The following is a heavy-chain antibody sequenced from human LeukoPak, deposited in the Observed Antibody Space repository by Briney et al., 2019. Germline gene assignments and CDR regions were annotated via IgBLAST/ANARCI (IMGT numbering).Heavy chain of an antibody. CDR1: GFTVSGKY. Sequence: GGSLRLSCAASGFTVSGKYMGWVRQAPGKGLEWVSVIYSGGSTYYADSVKGRFTISRDNSKNTLYLQMNSLRAEDTAVYYCARERYLEIAVAGTIFDYWGQGTQVTVSS. V-gene: IGHV3-66*01. D-gene: IGHD6-19*01. J-gene: IGHJ4*02. CDR2: IYSGGST. CDR3: ARERYLEIAVAGTIFDY.